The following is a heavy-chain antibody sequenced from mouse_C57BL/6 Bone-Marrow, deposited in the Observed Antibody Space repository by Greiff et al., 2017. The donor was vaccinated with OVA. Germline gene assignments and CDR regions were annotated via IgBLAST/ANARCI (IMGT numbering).Heavy chain of an antibody. Sequence: EVQLQQSGPELVKPGASVKISCKASGYTFTDYYMTWVKQSPGKSLEWIGDINPNNGGTSYNQKFKGKATLTVDKSSSTAYMELRSLTSEDSAVYYCARPLDYYGSSYWYFDVWGTGTTVTVSS. CDR1: GYTFTDYY. CDR3: ARPLDYYGSSYWYFDV. D-gene: IGHD1-1*01. J-gene: IGHJ1*03. V-gene: IGHV1-26*01. CDR2: INPNNGGT.